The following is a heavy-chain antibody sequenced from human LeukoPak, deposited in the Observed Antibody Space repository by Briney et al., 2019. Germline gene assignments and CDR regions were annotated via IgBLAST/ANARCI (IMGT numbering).Heavy chain of an antibody. V-gene: IGHV4-34*01. Sequence: SETLSLTCAVYGGSFSGYYWSWIRQPPXXXXXWIGEINHSGSTNYNPSLKSRVTISVDTSKNQFSLKLSSVTAADTAVYYCARGGYYYDSSGLGYWGQGTLVTVSS. CDR3: ARGGYYYDSSGLGY. D-gene: IGHD3-22*01. J-gene: IGHJ4*02. CDR2: INHSGST. CDR1: GGSFSGYY.